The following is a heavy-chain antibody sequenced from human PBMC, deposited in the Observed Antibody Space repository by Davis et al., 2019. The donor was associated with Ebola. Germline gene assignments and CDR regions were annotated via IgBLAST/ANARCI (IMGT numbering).Heavy chain of an antibody. J-gene: IGHJ4*02. CDR2: IRPTGPTI. CDR3: ARDESTLLVATEPLDF. Sequence: PAGSLRLSCEASGFTFSHYYMSWIRQAPGQGLEWLSYIRPTGPTISYADSVKGRFTISRDNAKNSGYLQMDSLRAEDTAVYYCARDESTLLVATEPLDFWGQGTLVTVS. V-gene: IGHV3-11*01. D-gene: IGHD5-12*01. CDR1: GFTFSHYY.